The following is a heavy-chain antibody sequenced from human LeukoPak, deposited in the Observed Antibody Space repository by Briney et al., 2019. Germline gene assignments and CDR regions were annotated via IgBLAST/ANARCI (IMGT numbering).Heavy chain of an antibody. CDR1: RFTFSSHG. D-gene: IGHD2-21*02. V-gene: IGHV3-23*01. Sequence: GGSLRLSCAASRFTFSSHGMDWVRQAPGKGLEWVSGISPSGDILYYADSVKGQFTISRDNSKNTVYLQMNSLRAEDTAVYYCAKDFVVVPGNVNYFDYWGQGTLVTVSS. CDR3: AKDFVVVPGNVNYFDY. CDR2: ISPSGDIL. J-gene: IGHJ4*02.